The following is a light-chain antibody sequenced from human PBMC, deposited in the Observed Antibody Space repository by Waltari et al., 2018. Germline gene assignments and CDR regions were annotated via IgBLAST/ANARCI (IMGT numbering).Light chain of an antibody. CDR1: QSVSSSY. J-gene: IGKJ3*01. Sequence: EIVLTLSPGTLSLSPGERATLSCRASQSVSSSYLAWYQQKPGQAPRLLIYGASSRSTGIPDRFSGSGSGTDFSLTISRLEPEDFAVYYCQQLNSYPFTFGPGTKVDIK. CDR2: GAS. V-gene: IGKV3-20*01. CDR3: QQLNSYPFT.